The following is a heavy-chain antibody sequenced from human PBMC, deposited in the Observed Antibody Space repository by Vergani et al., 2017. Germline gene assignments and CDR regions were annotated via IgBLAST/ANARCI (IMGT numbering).Heavy chain of an antibody. V-gene: IGHV3-21*01. CDR3: ARGRDGYNTYFDY. D-gene: IGHD5-24*01. Sequence: EVQLVESGGGLVKPGGSLRLSCAASGFTFSSYSMNWVRQAPGKGLEWVSSISSSSSYIYYADSVKGRFTISRDNAKNSLYLQMNSLRAEDTAVYYCARGRDGYNTYFDYWGQGTLVTVSS. CDR1: GFTFSSYS. CDR2: ISSSSSYI. J-gene: IGHJ4*02.